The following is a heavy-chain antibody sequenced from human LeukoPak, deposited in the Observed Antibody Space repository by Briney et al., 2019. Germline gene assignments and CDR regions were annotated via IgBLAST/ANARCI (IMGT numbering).Heavy chain of an antibody. J-gene: IGHJ4*02. CDR2: ISGSGGST. CDR1: GFTFSNYA. V-gene: IGHV3-23*01. CDR3: AKDRGYYYDSSGYYDH. Sequence: PGGSLRLSCAASGFTFSNYAMSWVRQAPGKGLEWVSGISGSGGSTYYADSVKGRFTISRDNSKNTLYLHMNSLRAEDTAVYYCAKDRGYYYDSSGYYDHWGQGTLVTVSS. D-gene: IGHD3-22*01.